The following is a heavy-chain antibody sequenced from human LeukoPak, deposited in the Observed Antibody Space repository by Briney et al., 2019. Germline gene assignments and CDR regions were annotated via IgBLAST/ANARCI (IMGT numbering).Heavy chain of an antibody. CDR3: GQTGGGYRYDY. J-gene: IGHJ4*02. V-gene: IGHV3-11*03. D-gene: IGHD5-12*01. Sequence: PGGSLRLSCAASGFTFSDYYMSWIRQAPGKGLEWVSYISSSTSHTNYADSVKGRFTVSRDNAKNSLYLQMNSLRAEDTAVYYCGQTGGGYRYDYWGQGTLVTVSS. CDR1: GFTFSDYY. CDR2: ISSSTSHT.